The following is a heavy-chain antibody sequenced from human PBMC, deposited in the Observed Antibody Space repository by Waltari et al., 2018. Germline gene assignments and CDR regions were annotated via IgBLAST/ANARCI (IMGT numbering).Heavy chain of an antibody. J-gene: IGHJ6*02. CDR2: IWYDGSNK. CDR1: GFTFSSYG. V-gene: IGHV3-33*01. Sequence: QVQLVESGGGVVQPGRSLRLSCAASGFTFSSYGMHWVRQAPGKGLEWVAVIWYDGSNKYYADSVKGRFTISRDKSKNTLYLQMNSLRAEDTAVYYCARERVAAAAQHDYYGMDVWGQGTTVTVSS. CDR3: ARERVAAAAQHDYYGMDV. D-gene: IGHD6-13*01.